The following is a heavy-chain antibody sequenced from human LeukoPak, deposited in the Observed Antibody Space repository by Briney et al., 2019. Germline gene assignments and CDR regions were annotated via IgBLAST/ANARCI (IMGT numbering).Heavy chain of an antibody. V-gene: IGHV1-69*05. CDR1: GGTFSSYA. D-gene: IGHD1-7*01. J-gene: IGHJ5*02. Sequence: ASVKVSCKASGGTFSSYAISWVRQAPGQGLEWMGGIIPILGTANYAQKFQSRVTITTDESTSTAYMELSSLRSEDTAVYYCARDLTGTNWFDPWGQGTLVTVSS. CDR2: IIPILGTA. CDR3: ARDLTGTNWFDP.